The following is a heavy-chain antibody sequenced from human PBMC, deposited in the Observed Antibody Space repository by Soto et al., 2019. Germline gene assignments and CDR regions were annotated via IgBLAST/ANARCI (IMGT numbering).Heavy chain of an antibody. J-gene: IGHJ4*02. V-gene: IGHV3-66*01. CDR2: IYSGGST. CDR1: GFTVSSNY. D-gene: IGHD6-19*01. CDR3: ARDSSSGPGPFDY. Sequence: EVPLVESGGGLVQPGGSLRLSCAASGFTVSSNYMSWVRQAPGKGLEWVSVIYSGGSTYYADSVKGRFTISRDNSKNTLYLQMNSLRAEDTAVYYCARDSSSGPGPFDYWGQGTLVTVSS.